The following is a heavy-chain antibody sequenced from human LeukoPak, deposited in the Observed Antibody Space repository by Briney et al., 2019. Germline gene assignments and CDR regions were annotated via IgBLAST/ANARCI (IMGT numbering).Heavy chain of an antibody. J-gene: IGHJ2*01. D-gene: IGHD6-19*01. Sequence: SETLSLTCTVSGGSISSYYWSWIRQPPGKGLEWIGYIYYSGSTNYNPSLKSRVTISVDTSKNQFSLKLSSVTAADTAVYYCARDLEYSSGWYIRYFDLWGRGTLVTVSS. CDR1: GGSISSYY. CDR3: ARDLEYSSGWYIRYFDL. V-gene: IGHV4-59*01. CDR2: IYYSGST.